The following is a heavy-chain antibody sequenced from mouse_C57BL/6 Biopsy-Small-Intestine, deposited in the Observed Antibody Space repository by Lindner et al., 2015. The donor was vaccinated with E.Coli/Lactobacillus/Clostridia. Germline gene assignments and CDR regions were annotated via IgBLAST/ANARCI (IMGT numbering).Heavy chain of an antibody. D-gene: IGHD1-1*01. CDR2: INPSNGGT. Sequence: VQLQESGTELVKPGASVKLSCKASGYTFTSYWMYWVKQGPGQGLEWIGNINPSNGGTNYNEKFKSKATLTVDKSSSTAYMQLSSLTSEDSAVYYCARGSYGFLDVWGTGTTVTVSS. CDR3: ARGSYGFLDV. V-gene: IGHV1-53*01. J-gene: IGHJ1*03. CDR1: GYTFTSYW.